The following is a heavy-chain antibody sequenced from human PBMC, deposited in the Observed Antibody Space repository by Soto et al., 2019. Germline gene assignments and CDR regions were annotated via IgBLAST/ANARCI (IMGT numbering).Heavy chain of an antibody. CDR3: AKGVAYCSSSSCPFFFDN. CDR2: VSGSGGST. V-gene: IGHV3-23*01. Sequence: EVQLLDSGGGFVQPGGYLRLSCAASGFTFSSDAMGWVRQAPGKGLEWVSGVSGSGGSTYYADSVKGRFTISRDNSRNTLYLQMNSLRAEDTAVYYCAKGVAYCSSSSCPFFFDNWGQGTLVTVSS. J-gene: IGHJ4*02. D-gene: IGHD2-2*01. CDR1: GFTFSSDA.